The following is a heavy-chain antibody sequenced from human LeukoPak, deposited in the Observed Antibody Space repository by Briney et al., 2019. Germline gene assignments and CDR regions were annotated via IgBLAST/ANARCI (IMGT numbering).Heavy chain of an antibody. CDR3: APMAADTAMVGMDD. CDR2: IKRDGSEK. Sequence: GSLRLSRSASGXTFSNHWMSWVRQAPGKGLEWVANIKRDGSEKYYVGSVKGRFTISRDNAKNSLYLRMNRLRAADTGVYYCAPMAADTAMVGMDDWGQGTEVTVSS. CDR1: GXTFSNHW. J-gene: IGHJ6*02. D-gene: IGHD5-18*01. V-gene: IGHV3-7*05.